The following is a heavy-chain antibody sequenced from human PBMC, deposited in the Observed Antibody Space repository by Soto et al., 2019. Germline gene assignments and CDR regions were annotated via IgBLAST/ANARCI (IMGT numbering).Heavy chain of an antibody. CDR1: GFAFSSYG. CDR2: IWYDGSNK. V-gene: IGHV3-33*08. Sequence: PVGSLRLSCSASGFAFSSYGTHWVRQARGKGLKWVAVIWYDGSNKYYADSVKGRFTISRDNSKNTLYLQMNSLRAEDTAVYYWTRDLRSCTLDYWGQGTLVTVS. D-gene: IGHD6-13*01. CDR3: TRDLRSCTLDY. J-gene: IGHJ4*02.